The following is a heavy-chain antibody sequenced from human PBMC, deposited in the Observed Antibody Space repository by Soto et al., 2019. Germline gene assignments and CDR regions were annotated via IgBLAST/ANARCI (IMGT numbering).Heavy chain of an antibody. Sequence: GGSLRLSCAASGFTFSDYYMSWIRQAPGKGLEWVSYISSSSSYTNYADSVKGRFTISRDNAKNSLYLQMNSLRAEDTAVYYCARVIGYSSTRPFDPWGQGTLVTVSS. CDR2: ISSSSSYT. CDR1: GFTFSDYY. CDR3: ARVIGYSSTRPFDP. J-gene: IGHJ5*02. V-gene: IGHV3-11*05. D-gene: IGHD6-13*01.